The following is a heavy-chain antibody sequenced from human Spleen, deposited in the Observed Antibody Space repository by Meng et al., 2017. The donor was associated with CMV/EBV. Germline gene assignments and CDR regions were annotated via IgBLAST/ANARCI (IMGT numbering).Heavy chain of an antibody. Sequence: SVKVSCKASGGTFSSYAISWVRQAPGQGLEWMGGIIPIFGTANYAQKFQGRVTITTDESTSTAYMELSSLRSDDTAVYYCARVGTIFGVVPSYYYYGMDVWGQGTTVTVSS. V-gene: IGHV1-69*05. CDR1: GGTFSSYA. J-gene: IGHJ6*02. D-gene: IGHD3-3*01. CDR3: ARVGTIFGVVPSYYYYGMDV. CDR2: IIPIFGTA.